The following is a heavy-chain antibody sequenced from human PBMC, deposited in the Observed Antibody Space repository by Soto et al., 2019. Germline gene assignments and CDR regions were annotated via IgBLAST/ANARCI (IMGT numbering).Heavy chain of an antibody. V-gene: IGHV3-23*01. Sequence: GGSLRLSCAVSGFTFSNYAISWVRQAPGKGLEWVSIISGSGDTSYYADSVKGRFTISRDNSRNTLYLQMNSLRAGDSAKYYCVKEGTSGLYYFDYWGPGILVTVSS. CDR2: ISGSGDTS. D-gene: IGHD6-19*01. CDR1: GFTFSNYA. J-gene: IGHJ4*02. CDR3: VKEGTSGLYYFDY.